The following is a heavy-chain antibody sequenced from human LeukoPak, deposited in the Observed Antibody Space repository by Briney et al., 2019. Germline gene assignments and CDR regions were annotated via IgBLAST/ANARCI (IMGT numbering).Heavy chain of an antibody. CDR1: GLSVSSSY. CDR3: ARTFSTGERYFDY. Sequence: GGSLRLSCAASGLSVSSSYMSWVRQAPGKGLEWVSVIYSGGSTYYADSVKGRFTISRDNSKNTLYLQMNSLRAEDTAVYYCARTFSTGERYFDYWGQGTLVTVSS. J-gene: IGHJ4*02. D-gene: IGHD7-27*01. V-gene: IGHV3-66*01. CDR2: IYSGGST.